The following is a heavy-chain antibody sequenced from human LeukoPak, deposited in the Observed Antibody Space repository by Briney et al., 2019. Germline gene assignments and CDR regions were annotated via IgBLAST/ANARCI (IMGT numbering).Heavy chain of an antibody. CDR3: ARDLFNSYYDTSCYSAFDY. CDR1: GVTFTSYS. Sequence: GGSLRLSCAASGVTFTSYSVNWVRQAPGKGLEWVASISSSSTYIHYADSVKGRFTISRDNAKNSLYLDMNSLRAEDTAVYFCARDLFNSYYDTSCYSAFDYWGQRTLVTVSS. CDR2: ISSSSTYI. J-gene: IGHJ4*02. D-gene: IGHD3-22*01. V-gene: IGHV3-21*01.